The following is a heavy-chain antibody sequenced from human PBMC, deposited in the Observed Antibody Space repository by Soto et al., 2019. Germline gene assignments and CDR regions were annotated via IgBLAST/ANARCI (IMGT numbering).Heavy chain of an antibody. CDR1: GGSISSSSYY. D-gene: IGHD4-17*01. CDR3: ARLYGDYVEWWFDP. Sequence: SETLSLTCTVSGGSISSSSYYWGWIRQPPGKGLEWIGSIYYSGSTYYNPSLKSRVTISVDTSKNQFSLKLSSVTAADTAVYYCARLYGDYVEWWFDPWGQGTLVTVSS. CDR2: IYYSGST. V-gene: IGHV4-39*01. J-gene: IGHJ5*02.